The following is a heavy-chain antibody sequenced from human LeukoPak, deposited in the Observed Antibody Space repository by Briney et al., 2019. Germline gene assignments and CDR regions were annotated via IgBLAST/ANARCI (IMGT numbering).Heavy chain of an antibody. CDR1: GYTFTNHA. CDR2: ISAYNGNT. D-gene: IGHD1-26*01. V-gene: IGHV1-18*01. CDR3: ARDLNQYSGRFGGFGHDF. J-gene: IGHJ4*02. Sequence: ASVKVSCKASGYTFTNHAIHWVRQAPGQGLEWMGWISAYNGNTNYAQKLQGRVTMTTDTSTSTAYMELRSLRSDDTAVYYCARDLNQYSGRFGGFGHDFWGQGTLVTVSS.